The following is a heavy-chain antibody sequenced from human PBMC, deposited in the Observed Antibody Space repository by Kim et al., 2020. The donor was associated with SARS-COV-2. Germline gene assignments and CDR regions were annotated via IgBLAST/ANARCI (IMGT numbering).Heavy chain of an antibody. Sequence: GGSLRLSCAASGFTFSDYYMSWIRQVPGKGLEWLSYISTSGSYINYADSVKGRFTVSRDNAKNSLFLQMNSLRAEDTAVYYCARRHIVVVTPLTDAFDIWGQGTVVIVSS. CDR2: ISTSGSYI. D-gene: IGHD2-21*02. J-gene: IGHJ3*02. CDR3: ARRHIVVVTPLTDAFDI. V-gene: IGHV3-11*06. CDR1: GFTFSDYY.